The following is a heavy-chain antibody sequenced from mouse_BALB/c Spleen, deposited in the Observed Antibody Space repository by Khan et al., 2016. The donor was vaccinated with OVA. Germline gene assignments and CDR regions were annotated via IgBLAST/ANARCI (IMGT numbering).Heavy chain of an antibody. J-gene: IGHJ2*01. CDR2: ISYSGRT. D-gene: IGHD1-1*01. CDR1: DYSITSDYA. Sequence: VQLQQPGPGLVKPSQSLSLTCTVTDYSITSDYAWNWIRQFPGNKLEWMGYISYSGRTSYNPSLKSRISITRDTSKNQFFLQLNSVTTEDAATYYCARSVTITTVVATDFDYWGQGTTLTVSS. V-gene: IGHV3-2*02. CDR3: ARSVTITTVVATDFDY.